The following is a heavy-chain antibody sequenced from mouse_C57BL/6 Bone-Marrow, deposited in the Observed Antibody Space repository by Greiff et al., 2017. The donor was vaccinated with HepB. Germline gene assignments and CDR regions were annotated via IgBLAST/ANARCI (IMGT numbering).Heavy chain of an antibody. J-gene: IGHJ4*01. V-gene: IGHV1-26*01. CDR2: INPNNGGT. CDR3: ARSGDYDGYYVFYAMDY. CDR1: GYTFTDYY. D-gene: IGHD2-3*01. Sequence: EVQLQQSGPELVKPGASVKISCKASGYTFTDYYMNWVKQSHGKSLEWIGDINPNNGGTSYNQKFKGKATLTVDKSSSTAYMELRSLTSEDSAVYYCARSGDYDGYYVFYAMDYWGQGTSVTVSS.